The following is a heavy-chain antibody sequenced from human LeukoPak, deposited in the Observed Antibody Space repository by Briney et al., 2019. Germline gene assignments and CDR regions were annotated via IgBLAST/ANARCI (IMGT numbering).Heavy chain of an antibody. D-gene: IGHD3-10*01. CDR2: SYPGDSDT. CDR1: GYSFTSYW. Sequence: GEALKISWKGCGYSFTSYWIGWVRPMPGKGVGWGWISYPGDSDTSYSTSFQGQVTISADKSISTAYLQWSSLKASDTAMYYCASRGITTYYYGSGSYPYYFDYWGQGTLVTVSS. V-gene: IGHV5-51*01. CDR3: ASRGITTYYYGSGSYPYYFDY. J-gene: IGHJ4*02.